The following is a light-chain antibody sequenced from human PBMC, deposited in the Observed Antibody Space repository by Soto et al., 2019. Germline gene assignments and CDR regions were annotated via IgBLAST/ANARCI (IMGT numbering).Light chain of an antibody. V-gene: IGKV3-15*01. CDR1: QSLSSN. J-gene: IGKJ2*01. CDR3: QQYNYWPLYT. Sequence: EIVMTQSPTTLSVSPGEGATLSCRASQSLSSNLAWYQQQPGQSPRLLIYGASTRASGIPARFSGSGSGTEFTLTISSLESEDFAVYYCQQYNYWPLYTFGQGTKLEIK. CDR2: GAS.